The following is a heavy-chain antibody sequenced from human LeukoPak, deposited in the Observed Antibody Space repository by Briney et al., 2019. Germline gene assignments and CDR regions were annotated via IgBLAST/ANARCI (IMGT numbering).Heavy chain of an antibody. V-gene: IGHV3-23*01. Sequence: GGSLRLSCAASGCTFSSYWMSWVRQAPGKGLEWVSAISGSGGSTYYADSVKGRFTISRDNSKNTLYLQMNSLRAEDTAVYYCAKDRSANYYDSSGLDYWGQGTLVTVSS. J-gene: IGHJ4*02. CDR2: ISGSGGST. CDR3: AKDRSANYYDSSGLDY. CDR1: GCTFSSYW. D-gene: IGHD3-22*01.